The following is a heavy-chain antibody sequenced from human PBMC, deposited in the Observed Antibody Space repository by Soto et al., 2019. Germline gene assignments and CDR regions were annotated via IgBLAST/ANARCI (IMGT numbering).Heavy chain of an antibody. CDR2: IYYSGKT. CDR1: GGSISRDDYY. V-gene: IGHV4-30-4*01. J-gene: IGHJ4*02. CDR3: AGDRSNSPDYFDY. Sequence: SETLSLTCSVSGGSISRDDYYWTWIRQPPGKGLEWIGYIYYSGKTIYNPSLESRLTISIDTSKNHFSLKLSSVSAADTAVYYCAGDRSNSPDYFDYWGQGTLVTVSS. D-gene: IGHD6-6*01.